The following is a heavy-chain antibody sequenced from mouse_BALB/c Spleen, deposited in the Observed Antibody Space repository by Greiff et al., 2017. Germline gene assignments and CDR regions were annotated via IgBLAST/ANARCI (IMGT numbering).Heavy chain of an antibody. D-gene: IGHD2-4*01. V-gene: IGHV14-4*02. J-gene: IGHJ4*01. CDR1: GFNIKDYY. Sequence: VQLQQSGAELVRPGASVKLSCTASGFNIKDYYMHWVKQRPEQGLEWIGWIDPENGDTEYAPKFQGKATMTADTSSNTAYLQLSSLTSEDTAVYYCFAYYDPCYAMDYWGQGTSVTVSS. CDR2: IDPENGDT. CDR3: FAYYDPCYAMDY.